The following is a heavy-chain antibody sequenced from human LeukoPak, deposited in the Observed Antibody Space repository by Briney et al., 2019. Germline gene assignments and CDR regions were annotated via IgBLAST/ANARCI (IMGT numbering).Heavy chain of an antibody. CDR1: RFTFSSYV. CDR3: ARVSGNIQIWPQPFGDGMDV. D-gene: IGHD3-10*01. J-gene: IGHJ6*02. V-gene: IGHV3-23*01. Sequence: GGSLRLSCAASRFTFSSYVMGWVRQAPGKGLECVSAISGSGRSTYYADSAKGRFTISREDSKNTLYLQMNILRAEDTAIYYCARVSGNIQIWPQPFGDGMDVWGQGTTVTVSS. CDR2: ISGSGRST.